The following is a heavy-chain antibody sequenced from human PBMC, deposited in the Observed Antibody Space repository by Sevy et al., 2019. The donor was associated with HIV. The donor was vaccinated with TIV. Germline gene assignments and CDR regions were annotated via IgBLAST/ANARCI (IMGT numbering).Heavy chain of an antibody. CDR3: WGYCSGGSCYPTGMDV. J-gene: IGHJ6*02. Sequence: GGSLRLSCAASGFTFSDYYMSWIRQAPGKGLEWVSYISSSSSYTNYAHSVKGRFTISRDNAKNSLYLQMNSLRAEDTAVYYCWGYCSGGSCYPTGMDVWGQGTTVTVSS. CDR1: GFTFSDYY. D-gene: IGHD2-15*01. CDR2: ISSSSSYT. V-gene: IGHV3-11*06.